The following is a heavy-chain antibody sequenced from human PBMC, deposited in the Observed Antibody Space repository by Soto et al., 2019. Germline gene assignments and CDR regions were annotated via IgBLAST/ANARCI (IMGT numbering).Heavy chain of an antibody. CDR2: ISYDGSNK. CDR3: AGGRYCSSTSCYAYYYYGMDV. D-gene: IGHD2-2*01. Sequence: QVQLVESGGGVVQPGRSLRLSCAASGFTFSSYAMHWVRQAPGKGLEWVAVISYDGSNKYYADSVKGRFTISRDNSKNTLYLQMNSLRAEDTAVYYCAGGRYCSSTSCYAYYYYGMDVW. CDR1: GFTFSSYA. V-gene: IGHV3-30-3*01. J-gene: IGHJ6*01.